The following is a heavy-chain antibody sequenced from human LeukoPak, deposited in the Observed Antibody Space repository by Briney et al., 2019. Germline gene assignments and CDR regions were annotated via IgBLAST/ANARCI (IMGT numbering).Heavy chain of an antibody. V-gene: IGHV3-21*01. Sequence: GGSLRLSCAASGFTFSSYSMNWVRQASGKGLEWVSSISSSSSYIYYADSVKGRFTISRDNAKNSLYLQMNSLRAEDTAVYYCAKVDQLVVVTGFDYWGQGTLVTVSS. CDR2: ISSSSSYI. CDR3: AKVDQLVVVTGFDY. D-gene: IGHD2-21*02. J-gene: IGHJ4*02. CDR1: GFTFSSYS.